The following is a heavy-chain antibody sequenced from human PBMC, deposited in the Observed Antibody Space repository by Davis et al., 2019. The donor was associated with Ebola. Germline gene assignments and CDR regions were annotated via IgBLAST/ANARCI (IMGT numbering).Heavy chain of an antibody. J-gene: IGHJ4*02. Sequence: GGSLRLSCAASEFTFSDYAMTWVRQPPGKGLGWVSSISASGESTDYTDYVRGRFTISRDNSKNTLYLLMNSLRADDTAVYYCVKERIVAKIFDKWGQGTLVTVSS. CDR3: VKERIVAKIFDK. V-gene: IGHV3-23*01. CDR2: ISASGEST. D-gene: IGHD5-12*01. CDR1: EFTFSDYA.